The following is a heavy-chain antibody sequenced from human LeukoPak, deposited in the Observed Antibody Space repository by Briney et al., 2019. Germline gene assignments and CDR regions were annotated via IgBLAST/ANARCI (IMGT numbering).Heavy chain of an antibody. J-gene: IGHJ4*02. V-gene: IGHV4-59*01. CDR1: GGSINSSY. CDR3: ATTRGYSYGFFYFDQ. Sequence: SETLSLTCSASGGSINSSYWSWIRQAPGKGLEWLGYIYYTENAKYNPSLKSRVTMSLDTSKNQLSLELTFVTAAYTAVYHCATTRGYSYGFFYFDQWGQGTLVTVSS. D-gene: IGHD5-18*01. CDR2: IYYTENA.